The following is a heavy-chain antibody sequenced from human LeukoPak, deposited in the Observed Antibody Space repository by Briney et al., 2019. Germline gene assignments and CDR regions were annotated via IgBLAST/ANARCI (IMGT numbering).Heavy chain of an antibody. CDR2: ISAYNGNT. CDR3: ARDPFYDSSGYSWFDP. D-gene: IGHD3-22*01. CDR1: GYTFTSYG. Sequence: ASVKVSCKASGYTFTSYGISWVRQAPGQGLEWMGWISAYNGNTNYAQKLQGRVTMTTDTSTSTAYMELRSLRSDDTAVYYCARDPFYDSSGYSWFDPWGQGTLVTVSS. V-gene: IGHV1-18*01. J-gene: IGHJ5*02.